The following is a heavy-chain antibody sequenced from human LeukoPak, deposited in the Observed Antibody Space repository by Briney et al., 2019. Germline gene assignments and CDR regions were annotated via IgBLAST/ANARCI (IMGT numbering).Heavy chain of an antibody. J-gene: IGHJ4*02. CDR2: MNPNSGNT. CDR1: GYTFTSYD. V-gene: IGHV1-8*01. CDR3: AREGLDY. Sequence: ASVKVSCKASGYTFTSYDINWVRQATGQGLEWVGWMNPNSGNTGYAQQFQGRVTMARNTSISTAYMELSSLRSEDTAVYSCAREGLDYWGQGTLVTVSS.